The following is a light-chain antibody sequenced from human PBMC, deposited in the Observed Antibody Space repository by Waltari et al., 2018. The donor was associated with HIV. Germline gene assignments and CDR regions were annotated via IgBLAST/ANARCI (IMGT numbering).Light chain of an antibody. CDR3: QQRSNWPLT. Sequence: EIVLTQSPATLSLSPGERATLSCRASQSVSSYLAWYQRKPGQAPRLLNFDASNRATGIPARFSGSGSGTDFTLTISSLEPEDFAVYYCQQRSNWPLTFGGGTKVEIK. V-gene: IGKV3-11*01. J-gene: IGKJ4*01. CDR2: DAS. CDR1: QSVSSY.